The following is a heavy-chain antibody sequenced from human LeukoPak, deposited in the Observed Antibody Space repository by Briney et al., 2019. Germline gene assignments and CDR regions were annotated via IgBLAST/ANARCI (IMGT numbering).Heavy chain of an antibody. CDR3: AREPTSGREPTSGRPLDY. D-gene: IGHD5-12*01. CDR2: IYSSGSN. V-gene: IGHV4-4*07. CDR1: GGSISGYF. J-gene: IGHJ4*02. Sequence: PSETPSLTCTVSGGSISGYFWTWIRQPAGKGLEWIGRIYSSGSNNYNPSLKSRVTMSLDTSKNHFSLNLTSVTAADTAVYYCAREPTSGREPTSGRPLDYWGQGTLVTVSS.